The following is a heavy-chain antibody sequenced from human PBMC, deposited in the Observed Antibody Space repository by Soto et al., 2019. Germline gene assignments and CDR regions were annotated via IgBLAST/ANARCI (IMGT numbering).Heavy chain of an antibody. CDR3: AREGDESGRDY. J-gene: IGHJ4*02. V-gene: IGHV4-30-4*02. CDR2: IYYSGST. Sequence: NPSDTLSLTCTVSCGSISSGDYSWSWIRQPPGKGLEWIGYIYYSGSTYYNPSLKSRVTISVDTSKNQFSLKLSSVTAADTAVYYCAREGDESGRDYWGQGTLVTVSS. D-gene: IGHD6-25*01. CDR1: CGSISSGDYS.